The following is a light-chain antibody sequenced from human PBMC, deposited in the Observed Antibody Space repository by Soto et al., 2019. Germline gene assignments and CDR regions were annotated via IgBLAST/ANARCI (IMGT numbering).Light chain of an antibody. V-gene: IGKV4-1*01. CDR1: QSGLYNSNNKNY. Sequence: DIVMTQSPDSLAVSLGEKATIICKSSQSGLYNSNNKNYLTWYQQKPGQPPKLLIYWASTRESGVPDRFSVSGSGTDFTLTISSLQAEDVAVYYCQQYYSTPYTFGQGTKLEIK. J-gene: IGKJ2*01. CDR3: QQYYSTPYT. CDR2: WAS.